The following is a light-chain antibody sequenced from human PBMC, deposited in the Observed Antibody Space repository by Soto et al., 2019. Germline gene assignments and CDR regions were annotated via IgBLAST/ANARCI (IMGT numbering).Light chain of an antibody. CDR3: QKYDRAPT. V-gene: IGKV1-27*01. Sequence: DIQMTQSPSSLSASVGDRVTITCRPSQGISNSLAWYQQKPGKVPKLLIHAASTLQSGVPSRFSGSGSGTDFTLTISSLQPEDVATYYCQKYDRAPTFGPGTKVEIK. CDR2: AAS. CDR1: QGISNS. J-gene: IGKJ1*01.